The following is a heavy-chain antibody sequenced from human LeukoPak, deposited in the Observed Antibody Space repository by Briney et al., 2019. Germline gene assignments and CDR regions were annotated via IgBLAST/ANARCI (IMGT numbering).Heavy chain of an antibody. J-gene: IGHJ3*02. D-gene: IGHD3-22*01. V-gene: IGHV3-33*05. CDR1: GGTFSSYG. Sequence: SLRLSCAASGGTFSSYGRGWVRQAPGKGLEWVAVISYDGSNKYYADSVKGGFTIARDISKNTLYLQMNSLRAEDTAVYYCARGSPHSSGYYYGAFDIWGQGTMVTVSS. CDR3: ARGSPHSSGYYYGAFDI. CDR2: ISYDGSNK.